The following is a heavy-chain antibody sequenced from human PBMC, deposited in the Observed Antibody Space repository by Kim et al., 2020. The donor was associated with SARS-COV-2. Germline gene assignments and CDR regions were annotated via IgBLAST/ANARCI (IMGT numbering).Heavy chain of an antibody. D-gene: IGHD3-10*01. CDR2: IYYSGST. CDR1: GGSISSGGYY. Sequence: SETLSLTCTVSGGSISSGGYYWSWIRQHPGKGLEWIGYIYYSGSTYYNPSLKSRVTISVDTSKNQFSLKLSSVTAEDTAVYYCARGGGYNLAEPYGMDVWAKGPRSPSP. V-gene: IGHV4-31*03. CDR3: ARGGGYNLAEPYGMDV. J-gene: IGHJ6*02.